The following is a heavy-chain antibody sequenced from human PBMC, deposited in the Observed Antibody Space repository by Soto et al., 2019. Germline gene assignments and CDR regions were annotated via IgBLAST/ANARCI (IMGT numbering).Heavy chain of an antibody. V-gene: IGHV1-69*04. D-gene: IGHD4-4*01. CDR1: GYTFSDHD. Sequence: ASVKVSCKASGYTFSDHDINWVRQASGQGLEWMGRIIPILGIANYAQKFQGRVTITADKSTSTAYMELSSLRSEDTAVYYCARSQGNTVTSSWFDPWGQGTLVTVSS. CDR2: IIPILGIA. CDR3: ARSQGNTVTSSWFDP. J-gene: IGHJ5*02.